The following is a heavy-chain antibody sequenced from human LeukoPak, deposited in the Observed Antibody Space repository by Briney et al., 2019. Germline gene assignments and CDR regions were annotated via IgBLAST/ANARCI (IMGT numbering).Heavy chain of an antibody. CDR1: GGSFSGYY. J-gene: IGHJ6*03. D-gene: IGHD3-10*01. CDR3: ARLPHGSGSYIRHYYMDV. V-gene: IGHV4-34*01. Sequence: PSETLSLTCAVYGGSFSGYYWSWIRQPPGKGLEWIGEINHSGSTNYNPSLKSRVTISVGTSKNQFSLKLSSVTAADTAVYYCARLPHGSGSYIRHYYMDVWGKGTTVTISS. CDR2: INHSGST.